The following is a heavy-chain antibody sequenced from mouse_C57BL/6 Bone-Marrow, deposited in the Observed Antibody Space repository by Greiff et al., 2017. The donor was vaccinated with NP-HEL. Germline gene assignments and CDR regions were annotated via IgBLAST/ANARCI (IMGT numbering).Heavy chain of an antibody. CDR3: ARRAPYYGSRGAMDY. CDR2: IYPGSGST. V-gene: IGHV1-55*01. CDR1: GYTFTSYW. Sequence: QVQLQQPGAELVKPGASVKMSCKASGYTFTSYWITWVKQRPGQGLEWIGDIYPGSGSTNYNEKFKSKATLTVDTSSSTAYMQLSSLTSEDSAVYYCARRAPYYGSRGAMDYWGQGTSVTVSS. D-gene: IGHD1-1*01. J-gene: IGHJ4*01.